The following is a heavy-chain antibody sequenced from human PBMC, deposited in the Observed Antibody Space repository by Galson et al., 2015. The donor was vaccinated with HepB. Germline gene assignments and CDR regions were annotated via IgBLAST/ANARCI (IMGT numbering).Heavy chain of an antibody. D-gene: IGHD3-10*01. CDR1: GYTFTGYY. J-gene: IGHJ6*02. V-gene: IGHV1-2*06. Sequence: SVKVSCKASGYTFTGYYMHWVRQAPGQGLEWMGRINPNSGGTNSAQKFQGRVTMTRDTSISTAYMELSSLRSDDTAVYYCARDLFSYGSGSYHYFYYGMDVRGQGTTVTVSS. CDR3: ARDLFSYGSGSYHYFYYGMDV. CDR2: INPNSGGT.